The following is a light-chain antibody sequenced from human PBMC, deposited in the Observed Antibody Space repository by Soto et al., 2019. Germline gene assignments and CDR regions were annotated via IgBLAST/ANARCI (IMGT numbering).Light chain of an antibody. CDR1: QSVGRNY. CDR3: QQYDNAPQT. J-gene: IGKJ1*01. V-gene: IGKV3-20*01. CDR2: RIS. Sequence: EIVLTQSPGTLSLSPGERATLSCRASQSVGRNYLAWYQQKPGQAPRLLIHRISTRATGIPDRFSGSGFAKDFTLTISRLEPEDFAVYYCQQYDNAPQTFGQGTKVDIK.